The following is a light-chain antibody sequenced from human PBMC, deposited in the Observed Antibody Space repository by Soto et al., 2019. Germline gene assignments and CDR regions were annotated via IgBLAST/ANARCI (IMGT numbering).Light chain of an antibody. CDR3: QGYDTSPT. CDR1: QSVSKNY. CDR2: GAS. Sequence: EIVLTQSPGTLSLSAGERATLSCRASQSVSKNYLTWYQQKPGQVPTVHLYGASNRATGIPGRFNVRGSVTNFTVSISKLGSEVFEVYYCQGYDTSPTYGQGT. J-gene: IGKJ1*01. V-gene: IGKV3-20*01.